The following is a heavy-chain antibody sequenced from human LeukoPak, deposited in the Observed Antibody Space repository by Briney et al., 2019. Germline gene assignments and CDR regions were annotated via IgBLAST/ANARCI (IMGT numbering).Heavy chain of an antibody. D-gene: IGHD1-1*01. CDR1: GCTFSSYS. CDR2: ISSSSTYV. Sequence: TGGSLRLSCAASGCTFSSYSMNWVRQAPGKGLEWVSCISSSSTYVYYADSVKGRFTISRDNDKNSLYLQMNSLRAEDTAVYYCARETGTTRYEKDWGQGTLVTVSS. V-gene: IGHV3-21*01. CDR3: ARETGTTRYEKD. J-gene: IGHJ4*02.